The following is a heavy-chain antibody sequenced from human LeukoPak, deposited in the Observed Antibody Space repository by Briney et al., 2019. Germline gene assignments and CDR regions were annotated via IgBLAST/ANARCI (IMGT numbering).Heavy chain of an antibody. CDR2: ISSDGTYK. J-gene: IGHJ4*02. CDR1: GFTFRNYG. D-gene: IGHD5-18*01. Sequence: PGRSLRLSCAASGFTFRNYGMHWVRQAPGKGLEWVAVISSDGTYKYYPDSVKSRFTISRDNSKNTLYLQMNSLRADDTAVYFCARRDTAMGPFDYWGQGTLVTVSS. CDR3: ARRDTAMGPFDY. V-gene: IGHV3-30*03.